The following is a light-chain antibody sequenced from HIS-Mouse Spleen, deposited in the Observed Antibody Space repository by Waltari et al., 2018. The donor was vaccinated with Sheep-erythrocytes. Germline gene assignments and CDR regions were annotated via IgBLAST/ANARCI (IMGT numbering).Light chain of an antibody. CDR3: CSYAGSSTPWV. V-gene: IGLV2-23*01. CDR1: SSDVGSYNL. Sequence: QSALTQPASVSGSPGQSITISCTGTSSDVGSYNLVSWYQQHPGKAPKLMIYAGSKRPSGVSNRFAGFKSGNTASLTISGLQAEDEADYYCCSYAGSSTPWVFGGGTKLTVL. J-gene: IGLJ3*02. CDR2: AGS.